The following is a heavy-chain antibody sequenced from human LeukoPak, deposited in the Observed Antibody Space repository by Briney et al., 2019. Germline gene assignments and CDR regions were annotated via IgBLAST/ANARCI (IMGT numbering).Heavy chain of an antibody. CDR3: AFLTVLMVYAEGNWFDP. D-gene: IGHD2-8*01. V-gene: IGHV1-2*02. J-gene: IGHJ5*02. Sequence: ASVKVSCKASGYTFTGYYMHWGRQAPGQGLEWMGWINPNSGGTNYAQKFQGRVTMTRDTSISTAYMELSRLRSDDTAVYYCAFLTVLMVYAEGNWFDPWGQGTLVTVSS. CDR2: INPNSGGT. CDR1: GYTFTGYY.